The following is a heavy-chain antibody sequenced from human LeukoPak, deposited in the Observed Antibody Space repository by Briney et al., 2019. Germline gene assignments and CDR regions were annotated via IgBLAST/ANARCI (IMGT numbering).Heavy chain of an antibody. V-gene: IGHV1-46*01. J-gene: IGHJ5*02. D-gene: IGHD3-3*01. CDR1: GYTFTSYY. Sequence: ASVKVSCKASGYTFTSYYMHWVRQAPGQGLEWMGIINPSGGSTNYAQKFQGRVTMTRDTSTSTVYMELSRLRSDDTAVYYCAXXXXXFWSGYSQEWFDPWGQGTLVTVS. CDR2: INPSGGST. CDR3: AXXXXXFWSGYSQEWFDP.